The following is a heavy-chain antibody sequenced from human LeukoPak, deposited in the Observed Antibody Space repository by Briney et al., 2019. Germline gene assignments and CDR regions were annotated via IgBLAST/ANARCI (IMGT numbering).Heavy chain of an antibody. CDR1: GGSISSISDY. D-gene: IGHD3-10*01. CDR3: ARVPYGSGGTLDY. CDR2: IYYSGIT. V-gene: IGHV4-39*07. J-gene: IGHJ4*02. Sequence: SETLSLTCAVSGGSISSISDYWGWIRQPPGKGLEWIGNIYYSGITYYNPSLESRVTMSVDTSKNQFSLKLSSVTAADTAVYYCARVPYGSGGTLDYWGQGTLVTVSS.